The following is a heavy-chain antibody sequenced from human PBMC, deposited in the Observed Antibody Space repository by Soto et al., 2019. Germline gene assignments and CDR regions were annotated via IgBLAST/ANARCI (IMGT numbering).Heavy chain of an antibody. D-gene: IGHD1-26*01. CDR3: ASDGVGAYGY. CDR1: GGTFSSYA. CDR2: IIPIFGTA. Sequence: QVQLVQSGAEVQKPGTSVKVSCTASGGTFSSYAISWVRQAPGQGLEWMGGIIPIFGTANYAQKFQGRVTITADESTSTAYMALSSLRSEDTAVYYCASDGVGAYGYWGQGTLVTVSS. V-gene: IGHV1-69*01. J-gene: IGHJ4*02.